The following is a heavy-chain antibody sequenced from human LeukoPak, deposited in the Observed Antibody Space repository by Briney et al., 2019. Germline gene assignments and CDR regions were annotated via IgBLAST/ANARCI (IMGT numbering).Heavy chain of an antibody. CDR2: INPHNGNT. CDR3: ARRVCSGWYTHNWHYS. J-gene: IGHJ5*01. CDR1: GYTFTSYY. Sequence: ASVKVSCKASGYTFTSYYIHWVPQAPGQGPEWMGWINPHNGNTNYKQTFNGRSTMTRDPSISTASLELSSRRSDDTAVQYCARRVCSGWYTHNWHYSWGQGTPVIVSS. V-gene: IGHV1-2*02. D-gene: IGHD6-19*01.